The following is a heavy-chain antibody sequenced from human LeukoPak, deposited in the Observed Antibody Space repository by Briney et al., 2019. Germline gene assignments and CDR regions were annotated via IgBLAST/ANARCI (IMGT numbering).Heavy chain of an antibody. CDR1: GFTFSSYS. V-gene: IGHV3-21*01. CDR2: ISSSSSYI. J-gene: IGHJ4*02. CDR3: ASEKTLYGGYDY. Sequence: PGGSLRLSYAASGFTFSSYSMNWVRQAPGKGLEWVSSISSSSSYIYYADSVKGRFTISRDNAKNSLYLQMNSLRAEDTAVYYCASEKTLYGGYDYWGQGTLVTVSS. D-gene: IGHD4/OR15-4a*01.